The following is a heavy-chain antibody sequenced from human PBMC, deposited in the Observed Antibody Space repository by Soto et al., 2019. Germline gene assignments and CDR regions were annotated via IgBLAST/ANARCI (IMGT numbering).Heavy chain of an antibody. V-gene: IGHV4-59*01. J-gene: IGHJ4*02. CDR1: GGSIISFY. CDR3: ARMNYYDTSGYPFDY. D-gene: IGHD3-22*01. CDR2: IYFRGTT. Sequence: SQTMSLTCTVDGGSIISFYCSCISKPPGKALEWIGYIYFRGTTNYNPSLKSRVTMSADTSKNQFSLKLNSVTAADTAVYYCARMNYYDTSGYPFDYWGQGMMVTVS.